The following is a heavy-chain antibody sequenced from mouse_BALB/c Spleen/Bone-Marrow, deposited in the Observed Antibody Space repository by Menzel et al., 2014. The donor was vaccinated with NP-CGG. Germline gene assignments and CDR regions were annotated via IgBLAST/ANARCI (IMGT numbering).Heavy chain of an antibody. CDR1: GFTFSSYA. Sequence: VQLVESGGGLVKPGGSLKLSCAASGFTFSSYAMSWVRQTPEKRLEWVATISSGGSYTYYPDSVKGRFTISRDNAKNTRYLQMSSLRSEDTAMYYCARQREVRPYYYAMDYWGQGTSVTVSS. V-gene: IGHV5-9-3*01. J-gene: IGHJ4*01. D-gene: IGHD2-14*01. CDR3: ARQREVRPYYYAMDY. CDR2: ISSGGSYT.